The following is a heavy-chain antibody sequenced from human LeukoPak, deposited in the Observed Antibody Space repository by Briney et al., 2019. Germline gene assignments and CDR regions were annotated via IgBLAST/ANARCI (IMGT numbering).Heavy chain of an antibody. CDR1: GYTFTSYD. J-gene: IGHJ6*03. Sequence: ASVKVSCKASGYTFTSYDINWVRQAPGQGLEWMGWISAYNGNTNYAQKIQGRVTITTDTSTSTACMELRSLRSDDTAVYYCARDKAKPIVLMVYALWYYYYMDVWGEGTTVTVSS. CDR3: ARDKAKPIVLMVYALWYYYYMDV. D-gene: IGHD2-8*01. CDR2: ISAYNGNT. V-gene: IGHV1-18*01.